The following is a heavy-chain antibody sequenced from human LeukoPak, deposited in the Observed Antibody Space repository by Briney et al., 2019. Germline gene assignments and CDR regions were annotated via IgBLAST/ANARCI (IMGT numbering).Heavy chain of an antibody. V-gene: IGHV3-30*04. Sequence: PGRSLRLSCAASGFTFSSYAMHWVRQAPGKGLEWVAVISYDGSNKYYADSVKGRFTISRDNSKNTLYLQMNSLRAGDTAVYFCARETLGPHFYGMDVWGQGTTVTVSS. CDR2: ISYDGSNK. D-gene: IGHD3-3*02. CDR3: ARETLGPHFYGMDV. J-gene: IGHJ6*02. CDR1: GFTFSSYA.